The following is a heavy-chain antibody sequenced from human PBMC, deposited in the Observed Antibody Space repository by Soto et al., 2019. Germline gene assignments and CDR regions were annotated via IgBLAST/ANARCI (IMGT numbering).Heavy chain of an antibody. D-gene: IGHD1-7*01. CDR3: AGSTGTNYYYGMDV. CDR2: ISYDGSNK. CDR1: GFTFSSYA. J-gene: IGHJ6*02. Sequence: QVQLVESGGGVGQPGRSLRLSCAASGFTFSSYAMHWVRQAPGKGLEWVAVISYDGSNKYYADSVKGRFTISRDNSKNTLYLQMNSLRAEDTAVYYCAGSTGTNYYYGMDVWGQGTTVSVSS. V-gene: IGHV3-30-3*01.